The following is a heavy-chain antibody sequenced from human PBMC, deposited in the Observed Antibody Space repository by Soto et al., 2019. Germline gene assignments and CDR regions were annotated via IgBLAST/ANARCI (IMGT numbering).Heavy chain of an antibody. Sequence: QVQLQESGPGLVKPSGTLSLTCAVSGGSISSSNCWSWVRQPPGKGLEWIGEIYHSGSANYNPSLKSGVTISVDKSKNQFSLKLSSVTAADTAVYYCARVEGRFYYGMDVWGQGTTVTVSS. CDR2: IYHSGSA. CDR3: ARVEGRFYYGMDV. CDR1: GGSISSSNC. J-gene: IGHJ6*02. V-gene: IGHV4-4*02.